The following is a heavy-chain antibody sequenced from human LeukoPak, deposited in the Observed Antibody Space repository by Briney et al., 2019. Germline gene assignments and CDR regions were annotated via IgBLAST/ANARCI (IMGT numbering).Heavy chain of an antibody. CDR2: IYYSGST. V-gene: IGHV4-59*01. D-gene: IGHD6-13*01. J-gene: IGHJ4*02. CDR1: GGSISSYY. Sequence: SETLSLTCTVSGGSISSYYWSWIRQPPGKGLEWIGYIYYSGSTNYNPSLKSRVTISVDTSKNQFSLKLSSVTAADTAVYYCARGSSSWGYFDYWGQGTLVTVSS. CDR3: ARGSSSWGYFDY.